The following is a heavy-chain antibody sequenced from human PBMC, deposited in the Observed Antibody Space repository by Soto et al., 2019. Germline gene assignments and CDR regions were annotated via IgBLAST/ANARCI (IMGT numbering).Heavy chain of an antibody. V-gene: IGHV4-39*01. CDR3: ARQIYDSSGYYYAY. D-gene: IGHD3-22*01. Sequence: QMQLQESGPGLVKPSETLSLTFTVSGGSISSSSYYWGWIRQPPGQGLEWLGTIYSLGNTYYNPSLKSRVTISVDKSKSQLFLKLSSMTAPDTAVYYYARQIYDSSGYYYAYWGQGTLVTVSS. CDR2: IYSLGNT. CDR1: GGSISSSSYY. J-gene: IGHJ4*02.